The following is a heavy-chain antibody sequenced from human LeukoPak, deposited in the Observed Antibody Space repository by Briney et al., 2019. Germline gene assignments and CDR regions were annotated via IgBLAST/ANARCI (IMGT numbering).Heavy chain of an antibody. CDR3: ARGSEGYCSGGGCYYGMDV. Sequence: PGGSLRLSCAASGFTFSSYEMNWVRQAPGKGLEWVSCISSSGSTIYYADSVKGRFTISRDNAENSLYLQMNSLRAEDTAVYYCARGSEGYCSGGGCYYGMDVWGQGTTVTVSS. CDR1: GFTFSSYE. J-gene: IGHJ6*01. CDR2: ISSSGSTI. D-gene: IGHD2-15*01. V-gene: IGHV3-48*03.